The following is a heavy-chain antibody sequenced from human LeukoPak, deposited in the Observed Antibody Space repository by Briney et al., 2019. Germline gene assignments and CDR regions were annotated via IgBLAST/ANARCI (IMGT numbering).Heavy chain of an antibody. CDR3: ARDMGRSY. V-gene: IGHV1-69*13. CDR1: GGTFSSYA. Sequence: ASVKVSCKASGGTFSSYAISWVRQAPRQGLEWMGGIIPIFGTANYAQKFQGRVTITADESTSTAYMGLSSLRSEDTAVYSCARDMGRSYWGQGTLVTVSS. CDR2: IIPIFGTA. J-gene: IGHJ4*02. D-gene: IGHD1-14*01.